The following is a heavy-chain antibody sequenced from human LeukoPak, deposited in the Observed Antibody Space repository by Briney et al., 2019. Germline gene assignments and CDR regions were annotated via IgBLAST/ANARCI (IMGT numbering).Heavy chain of an antibody. D-gene: IGHD3-10*01. J-gene: IGHJ4*02. CDR3: ARAGSGSYYNAHFDY. CDR1: GYTFTGYY. Sequence: ASVKVSCKASGYTFTGYYMHWVRQAPGQGLEWMGWINPNSGGTNYAQKLQGRATMTTDTSTSTAYMELRSLRSDDTAVYYCARAGSGSYYNAHFDYWGQGTLVTVSS. V-gene: IGHV1-2*02. CDR2: INPNSGGT.